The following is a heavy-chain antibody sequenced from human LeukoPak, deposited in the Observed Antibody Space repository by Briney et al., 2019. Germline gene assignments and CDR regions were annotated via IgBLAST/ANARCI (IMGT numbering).Heavy chain of an antibody. CDR2: IGTTGDT. CDR3: ARSTIAVAYGMDV. CDR1: GLTFSGYD. D-gene: IGHD6-19*01. V-gene: IGHV3-13*04. J-gene: IGHJ6*02. Sequence: GGSLRLSCAASGLTFSGYDMFWVRQATGKGLEWVSGIGTTGDTYYAGSVKGRFTISRENARNSLYLQMNSLIAGDTAVHYCARSTIAVAYGMDVWGQGTTVTVSS.